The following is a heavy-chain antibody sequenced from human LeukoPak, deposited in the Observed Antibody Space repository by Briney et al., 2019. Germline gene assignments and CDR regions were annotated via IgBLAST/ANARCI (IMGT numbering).Heavy chain of an antibody. Sequence: GGSLRLSCAASGFTFSSYAMSWVRQAPGKGLEWVSAISGSGGSTYYADSVKGRFTISRDNSENTLYLQMDSLTVEDTAVYYCARLGQLLFLGGDYWGQGTLVTISS. CDR2: ISGSGGST. V-gene: IGHV3-23*01. CDR3: ARLGQLLFLGGDY. J-gene: IGHJ4*02. CDR1: GFTFSSYA. D-gene: IGHD2-2*01.